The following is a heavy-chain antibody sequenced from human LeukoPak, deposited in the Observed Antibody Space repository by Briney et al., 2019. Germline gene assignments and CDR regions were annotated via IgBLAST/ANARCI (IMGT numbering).Heavy chain of an antibody. CDR2: ISSSSSYI. D-gene: IGHD5-24*01. CDR1: GFTFSSYS. V-gene: IGHV3-21*01. CDR3: ARVRGVGHNPGDY. Sequence: GGSLRLSCAASGFTFSSYSMNWVRQAPGKGLEWVSSISSSSSYIYYADSVKGRFTISRDNAKNSLYLQMNSLRAEDTAVYYCARVRGVGHNPGDYWGQGTLVTVSS. J-gene: IGHJ4*02.